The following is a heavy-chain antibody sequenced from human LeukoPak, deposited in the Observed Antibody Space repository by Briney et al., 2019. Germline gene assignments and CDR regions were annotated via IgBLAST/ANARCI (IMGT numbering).Heavy chain of an antibody. J-gene: IGHJ4*02. Sequence: GESLKISCKGSGYSFTTYWIGWVRQLPGRGLEWMGIIYPGDSDTRYSPSFQGQVTISADKSISTAYLQWSSLKASDTAMYYCARQFRDSSGYYSYYFDYWGQGTLVTVSS. V-gene: IGHV5-51*01. CDR2: IYPGDSDT. CDR3: ARQFRDSSGYYSYYFDY. D-gene: IGHD3-22*01. CDR1: GYSFTTYW.